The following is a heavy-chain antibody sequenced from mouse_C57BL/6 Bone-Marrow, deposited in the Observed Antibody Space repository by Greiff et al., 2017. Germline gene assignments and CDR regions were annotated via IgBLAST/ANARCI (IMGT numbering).Heavy chain of an antibody. CDR2: IHLNSGST. J-gene: IGHJ1*03. CDR1: GYTFTSYW. Sequence: QVQLKQPGAELVKPGASVKLSCKASGYTFTSYWMHWVKQRPGQGLEWIGMIHLNSGSTNYNEKFKSKATLTVDKSSSTAYMQLSSLTSEDSAVYYCARKFYGSSPYWYFDVWGTGTTVTVSS. V-gene: IGHV1-64*01. D-gene: IGHD1-1*01. CDR3: ARKFYGSSPYWYFDV.